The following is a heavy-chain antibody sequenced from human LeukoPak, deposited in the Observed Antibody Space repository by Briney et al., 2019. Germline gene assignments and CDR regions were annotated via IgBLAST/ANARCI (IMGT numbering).Heavy chain of an antibody. CDR3: ARGDTAMVSGWFDP. V-gene: IGHV4-61*08. Sequence: SETLSLTCTVSGGSISSGGYYWSWIRQHPGKGLEWIGYIYYSGSTNYNPSLKSRVTISVDTSKNQFSLKLSSVTAADTAVYYCARGDTAMVSGWFDPWGQGTLVTVSS. D-gene: IGHD5-18*01. CDR2: IYYSGST. CDR1: GGSISSGGYY. J-gene: IGHJ5*02.